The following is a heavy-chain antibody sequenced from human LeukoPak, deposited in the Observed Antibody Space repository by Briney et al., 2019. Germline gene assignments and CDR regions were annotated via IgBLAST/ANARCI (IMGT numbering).Heavy chain of an antibody. Sequence: GGPLRLSCAASGFSLSDYDMNCVRQAPGKGLEWVSFIRRSSENMYYADSVKGRFTISRDNAKNSLYLQMNSLRNEDTAVYYCARGLGYNWFGPWGQGTLVTVSS. CDR1: GFSLSDYD. J-gene: IGHJ5*02. CDR2: IRRSSENM. V-gene: IGHV3-48*02. CDR3: ARGLGYNWFGP.